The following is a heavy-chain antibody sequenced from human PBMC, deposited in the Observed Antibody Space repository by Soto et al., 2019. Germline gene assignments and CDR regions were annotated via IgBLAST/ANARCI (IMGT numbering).Heavy chain of an antibody. CDR3: NRVRFGSSRPSDY. Sequence: EVPLVESGGGLVQPEGSLRLSCSASGFTFSDHYIEWVRQGPGKGLEWVGRIKNKANSYTTEYTEPVKGRFIISREDSKNSVFLQMNRLKTGDTAVYYFNRVRFGSSRPSDYWGQGILVTVSS. V-gene: IGHV3-72*01. J-gene: IGHJ4*02. CDR1: GFTFSDHY. CDR2: IKNKANSYTT. D-gene: IGHD6-13*01.